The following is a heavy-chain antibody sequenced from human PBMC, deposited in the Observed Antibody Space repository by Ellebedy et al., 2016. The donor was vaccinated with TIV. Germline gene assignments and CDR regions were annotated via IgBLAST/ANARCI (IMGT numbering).Heavy chain of an antibody. D-gene: IGHD3-10*01. CDR1: GFTFSSYS. Sequence: GESLKISCAASGFTFSSYSMNWVRQAPGKGLEWVSHISLSSSTIYYADSVKCRFTISRDNAKNSLSLQMTSLRDEDTAVYYCARGPRFGESSFDYWGQGTLVTVSS. CDR2: ISLSSSTI. J-gene: IGHJ4*02. V-gene: IGHV3-48*02. CDR3: ARGPRFGESSFDY.